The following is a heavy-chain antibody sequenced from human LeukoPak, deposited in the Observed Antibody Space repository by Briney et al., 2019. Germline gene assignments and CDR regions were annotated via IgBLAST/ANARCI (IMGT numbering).Heavy chain of an antibody. J-gene: IGHJ2*01. CDR3: ARESTSWYFDL. Sequence: PGGSLRLSCAASGLTFSSYAMSWVRQAPGKGLEWVSVIYSGGSTYYADSVKGRFTISRDNSKNTLYLQMNSLRAEDTAVYYCARESTSWYFDLWGRGTLVTVSS. V-gene: IGHV3-53*01. CDR2: IYSGGST. CDR1: GLTFSSYA. D-gene: IGHD2-2*01.